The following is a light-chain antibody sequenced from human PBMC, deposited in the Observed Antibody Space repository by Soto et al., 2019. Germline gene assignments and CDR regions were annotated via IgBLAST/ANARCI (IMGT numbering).Light chain of an antibody. V-gene: IGKV3-11*01. CDR2: DAS. J-gene: IGKJ5*01. CDR1: QSVSSY. Sequence: GVSNSPATLSLTTRERATLSCRASQSVSSYLAWHQQKPGQAPRLLIYDASNRATGIPARFSGSGSGTDFSLTISRLEPEDFAVYHCQQYSSSPRPFGQARRLEI. CDR3: QQYSSSPRP.